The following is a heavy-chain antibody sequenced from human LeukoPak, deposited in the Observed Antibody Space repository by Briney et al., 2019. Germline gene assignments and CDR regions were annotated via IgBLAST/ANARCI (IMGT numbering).Heavy chain of an antibody. Sequence: PGGSLRLSCAASGFTFDDYGMSWVRQAPGKGLEWVSGITWNGATTGFAVSVKGRFTISRDIAKNSLYLGMSSLRAEDTAFYYCAREYGDYSSYFDLWGRGTLVTVSS. J-gene: IGHJ2*01. V-gene: IGHV3-20*04. CDR1: GFTFDDYG. CDR2: ITWNGATT. CDR3: AREYGDYSSYFDL. D-gene: IGHD4-17*01.